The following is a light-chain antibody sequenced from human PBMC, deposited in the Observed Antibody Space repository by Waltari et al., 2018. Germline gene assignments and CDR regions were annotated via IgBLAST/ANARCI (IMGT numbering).Light chain of an antibody. J-gene: IGKJ1*01. V-gene: IGKV3-11*01. CDR2: DAS. CDR3: QQRSNWPWT. Sequence: EIVLTQSPATLSLSPGERATLSCRASQSVSSYLAWYQQKPGQAPRLLIYDASNSATGIPARFSGSGSGTDFTLNISSLEPEDFAVYYCQQRSNWPWTFGQGTKLEIK. CDR1: QSVSSY.